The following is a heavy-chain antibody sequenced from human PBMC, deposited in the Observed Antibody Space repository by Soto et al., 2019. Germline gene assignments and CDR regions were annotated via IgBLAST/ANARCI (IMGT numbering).Heavy chain of an antibody. D-gene: IGHD2-21*02. CDR2: IYYSGRT. V-gene: IGHV4-39*01. J-gene: IGHJ4*02. CDR3: ARQRTTVVTQAYFDH. CDR1: GESISSSSYY. Sequence: SETLSLTCIVSGESISSSSYYWGRIRQPPGKGLEWIGSIYYSGRTYYNPSFKSRVTISIDTSKNQFSLKLSSVTATDTAVYYCARQRTTVVTQAYFDHWGQGALVTVSS.